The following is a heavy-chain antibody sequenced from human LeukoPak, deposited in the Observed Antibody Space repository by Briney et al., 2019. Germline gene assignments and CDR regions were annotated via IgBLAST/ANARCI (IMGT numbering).Heavy chain of an antibody. V-gene: IGHV3-7*01. D-gene: IGHD2-2*01. Sequence: GSLRLSCAASGFTFSNYWMSWVRQAPGKGLEWVANIKQDGSERYYVDSVKGRFTISRDNAKNSLYLQMNSLRAEDTAVYYCARDLLVEGYWGQGTLVTVSS. CDR2: IKQDGSER. CDR1: GFTFSNYW. J-gene: IGHJ4*02. CDR3: ARDLLVEGY.